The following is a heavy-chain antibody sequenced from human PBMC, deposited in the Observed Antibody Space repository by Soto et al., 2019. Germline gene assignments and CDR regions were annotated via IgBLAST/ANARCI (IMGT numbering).Heavy chain of an antibody. V-gene: IGHV3-30-3*01. CDR2: ISYDGSNK. J-gene: IGHJ6*02. D-gene: IGHD3-3*01. Sequence: GGSLRLSCAASGFTFSSYAMHWVRQAPGKGLEWVAVISYDGSNKYYADSVKGRFTISRDNSKNTLYLQMNSLRAEDTAVYYCARAPTIFGVVITHYYYGMDVWGQGTTVTVSS. CDR1: GFTFSSYA. CDR3: ARAPTIFGVVITHYYYGMDV.